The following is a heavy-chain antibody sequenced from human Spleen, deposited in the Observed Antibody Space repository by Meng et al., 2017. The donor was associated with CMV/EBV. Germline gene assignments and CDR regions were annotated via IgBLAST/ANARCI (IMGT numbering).Heavy chain of an antibody. CDR1: FSGYY. J-gene: IGHJ4*02. Sequence: FSGYYWGWIRQPPGKGLEWIGEINHSGSTNYNPSLKSRVTISVDTSKNQFSLKLSSVTAADTAVYYCARGLLRGRFLEWLLAGTYDYWGQGTLVTVSS. CDR3: ARGLLRGRFLEWLLAGTYDY. CDR2: INHSGST. V-gene: IGHV4-34*01. D-gene: IGHD3-3*01.